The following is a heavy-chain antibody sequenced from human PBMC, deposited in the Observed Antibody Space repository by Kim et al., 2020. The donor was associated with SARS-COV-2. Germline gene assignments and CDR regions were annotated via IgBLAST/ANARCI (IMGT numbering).Heavy chain of an antibody. CDR2: ST. CDR3: ARGNYHGMDV. V-gene: IGHV3-74*01. Sequence: STTYADSVKGRFTISRDNAKNTLYLQMNSLRAEDTAVYYCARGNYHGMDVWGQGTTVTVSS. J-gene: IGHJ6*02.